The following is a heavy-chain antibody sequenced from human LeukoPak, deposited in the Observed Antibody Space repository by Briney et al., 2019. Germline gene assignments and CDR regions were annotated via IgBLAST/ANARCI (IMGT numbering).Heavy chain of an antibody. CDR2: ISGSGGST. J-gene: IGHJ5*02. CDR1: GFTVSSNY. V-gene: IGHV3-23*01. CDR3: AKSLYAINWFDP. D-gene: IGHD2-8*01. Sequence: GGSLRLSCAASGFTVSSNYMSWVRQAPGKGLEWVSAISGSGGSTYYADSVKGRFTISRDNSKNTLYLQMNSLRAEDTALYYCAKSLYAINWFDPWGQGTLVTVSS.